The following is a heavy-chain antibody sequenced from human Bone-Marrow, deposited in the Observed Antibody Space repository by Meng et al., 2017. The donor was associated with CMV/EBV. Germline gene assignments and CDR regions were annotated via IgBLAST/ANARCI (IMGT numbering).Heavy chain of an antibody. CDR3: TTAVSYTPRCSSTSCTFDY. D-gene: IGHD2-2*01. CDR1: VFTSGNAW. V-gene: IGHV3-15*01. Sequence: GESLKFSCAASVFTSGNAWMSWVRQAPGKGLEWVGRIKSKTDGGTTDYAAPVKGRFTISRDDSKNTLYLQMNSLKTEDTAVYYCTTAVSYTPRCSSTSCTFDYWGQGTLVTVSS. J-gene: IGHJ4*02. CDR2: IKSKTDGGTT.